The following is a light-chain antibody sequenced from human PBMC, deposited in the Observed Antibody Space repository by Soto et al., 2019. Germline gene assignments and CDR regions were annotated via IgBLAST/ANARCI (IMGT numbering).Light chain of an antibody. CDR1: FSNIGSNF. CDR2: RNN. CDR3: AAWDDSLSGVV. J-gene: IGLJ3*02. V-gene: IGLV1-47*01. Sequence: QPVLTQPPSASGTPGQTVTISCSGRFSNIGSNFIYWYQQLPGTAPKLLIYRNNERPSGVPDRFSASKSGTSASLAISGLRSEDEADYHCAAWDDSLSGVVFGGGTSSPS.